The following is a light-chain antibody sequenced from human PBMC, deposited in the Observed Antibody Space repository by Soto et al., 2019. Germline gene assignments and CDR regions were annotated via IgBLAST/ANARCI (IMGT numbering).Light chain of an antibody. J-gene: IGLJ1*01. CDR3: GSYTSSSTYV. CDR1: SSDVGGYNY. V-gene: IGLV2-14*01. Sequence: QSVLTQPASVSGSPGQSIAISCTGTSSDVGGYNYVSWYQQHPGKAPTVMIYDVSNRPSGVSNRFSGSKSGNTASLTISGLQADDEADYYCGSYTSSSTYVFGTGTKVTVL. CDR2: DVS.